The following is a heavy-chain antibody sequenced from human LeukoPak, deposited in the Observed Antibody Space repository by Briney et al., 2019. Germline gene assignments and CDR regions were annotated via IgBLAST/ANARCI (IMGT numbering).Heavy chain of an antibody. CDR2: IKSRSDGGTT. Sequence: GGSLRLSCAASGFTFSSYAMSWVRQAPGKGLEWVGRIKSRSDGGTTDYAAPVKGRFTISRDDSQSTVFLQMNSLQIEDTAVYSCTTDLSFGDWFDPWGQGTLVTVSS. CDR1: GFTFSSYA. J-gene: IGHJ5*02. V-gene: IGHV3-15*01. CDR3: TTDLSFGDWFDP. D-gene: IGHD2/OR15-2a*01.